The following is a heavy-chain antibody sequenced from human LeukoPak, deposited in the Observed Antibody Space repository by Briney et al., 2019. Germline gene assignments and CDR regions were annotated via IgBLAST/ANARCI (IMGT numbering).Heavy chain of an antibody. CDR2: IKRDGSDM. V-gene: IGHV3-7*01. Sequence: PGGSLRLSCAASGFTFSSYWMTWVRQAPGKGLEWVANIKRDGSDMHYVDSAKGRFTLSRDNAKNSLYLQMNSLRAEDTAVYYCARDASPGDSSAWFDAFDLWGQGTMVSVSS. D-gene: IGHD6-19*01. J-gene: IGHJ3*01. CDR1: GFTFSSYW. CDR3: ARDASPGDSSAWFDAFDL.